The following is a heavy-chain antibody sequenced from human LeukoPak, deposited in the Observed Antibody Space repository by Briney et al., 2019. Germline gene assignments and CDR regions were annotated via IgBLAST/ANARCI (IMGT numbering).Heavy chain of an antibody. CDR1: GVTFSSYA. D-gene: IGHD4-23*01. J-gene: IGHJ4*02. CDR3: AKALSDGGSLDF. Sequence: GGALRLSCAASGVTFSSYAMSWVRQAPGKGLEWVSAISGGGERIFYADSVKGRFTISRDNSKNTLYLQMNSLRAEDTAVYYCAKALSDGGSLDFWGQGTLVTVPS. V-gene: IGHV3-23*01. CDR2: ISGGGERI.